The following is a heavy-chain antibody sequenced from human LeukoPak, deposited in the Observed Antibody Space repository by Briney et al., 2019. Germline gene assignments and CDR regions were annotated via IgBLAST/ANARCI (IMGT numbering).Heavy chain of an antibody. V-gene: IGHV4-4*07. D-gene: IGHD3-3*01. CDR1: GGSISSYY. CDR2: IYTSGST. J-gene: IGHJ5*02. CDR3: AREPTIFGSYNWFDP. Sequence: SETLSLTCTVPGGSISSYYWSWIRQPAGKGLEWIGRIYTSGSTNYNPSLKSRVTMSVDTSKNQFSLKLSSVTAADTAVYYCAREPTIFGSYNWFDPWGQGTLVTVSS.